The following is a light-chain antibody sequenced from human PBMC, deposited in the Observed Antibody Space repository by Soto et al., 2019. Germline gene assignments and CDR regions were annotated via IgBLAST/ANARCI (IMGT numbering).Light chain of an antibody. CDR3: SSYTSSTTLV. J-gene: IGLJ2*01. Sequence: QSVLTQPASVSGSPGQSITISCTGTSSDVGGYNYVSWYQHHPGKAPKLMIYEVSNRPSGVSNRFSGSKSGNTASLTISGLLAEDEADYYCSSYTSSTTLVFGGGTKLTVL. CDR1: SSDVGGYNY. CDR2: EVS. V-gene: IGLV2-14*01.